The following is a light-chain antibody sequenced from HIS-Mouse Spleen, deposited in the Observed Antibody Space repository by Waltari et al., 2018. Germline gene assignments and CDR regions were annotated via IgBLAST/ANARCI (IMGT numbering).Light chain of an antibody. Sequence: AIRMTQSPSSLSASTGDRVTITCRASQGISSYLAWYQQKPGKAPKLLIYAASTVQSGVPSRFSGSVSGTDFTLTISCLQSEDYATYDCRQYYSYPYTFGQGTKLEIK. V-gene: IGKV1-8*01. J-gene: IGKJ2*01. CDR3: RQYYSYPYT. CDR1: QGISSY. CDR2: AAS.